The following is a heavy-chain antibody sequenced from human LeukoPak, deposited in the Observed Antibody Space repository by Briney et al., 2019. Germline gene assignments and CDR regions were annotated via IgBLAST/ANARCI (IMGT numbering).Heavy chain of an antibody. V-gene: IGHV3-7*04. J-gene: IGHJ4*02. Sequence: GGSLRLSCAASGFTFSSYWMSWVRQAPGKGLDWLANIKQDGSEKYYVDSVKGRFTISRDNAKNSLYLQMNSLRAEDTAVYYCARFVTVTTPFRVFDYWGQGTLVTVSS. D-gene: IGHD4-17*01. CDR2: IKQDGSEK. CDR3: ARFVTVTTPFRVFDY. CDR1: GFTFSSYW.